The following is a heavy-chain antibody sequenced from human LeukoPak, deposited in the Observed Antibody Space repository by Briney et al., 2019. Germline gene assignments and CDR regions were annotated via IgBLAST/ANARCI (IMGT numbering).Heavy chain of an antibody. Sequence: ASVKVSCKASGYTFTSYGISWVRQAPGQGLEWMGWISAYNGNTKYSQKFQGRVTITRDTSASTAYMELSSLRSEDTAVYYCARELVPAARHWFDPWGQGTLVTVSS. J-gene: IGHJ5*02. D-gene: IGHD2-2*01. CDR1: GYTFTSYG. CDR3: ARELVPAARHWFDP. V-gene: IGHV1-18*01. CDR2: ISAYNGNT.